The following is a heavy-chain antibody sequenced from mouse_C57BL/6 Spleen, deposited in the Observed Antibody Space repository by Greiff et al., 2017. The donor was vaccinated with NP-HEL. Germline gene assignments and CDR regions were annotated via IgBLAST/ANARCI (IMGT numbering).Heavy chain of an antibody. D-gene: IGHD1-1*01. J-gene: IGHJ2*01. V-gene: IGHV1-64*01. CDR3: ARTGGSDFDY. CDR1: GYTFTSSW. CDR2: IHPNSGST. Sequence: QVQLQQPGAELVKPGASVKLSCKASGYTFTSSWMHWVKQRPGQGLEWIGMIHPNSGSTNYNEKFKSKATLTVDKSSSTAYMQLSSLTSEDSAVYYCARTGGSDFDYWGQGTTLTVSS.